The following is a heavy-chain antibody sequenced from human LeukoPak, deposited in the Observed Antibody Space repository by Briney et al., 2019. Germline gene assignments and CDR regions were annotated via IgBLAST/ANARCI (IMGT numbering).Heavy chain of an antibody. D-gene: IGHD3-22*01. CDR2: IYYSGST. V-gene: IGHV4-31*03. CDR3: ARLGDYYDSSGTNWFDP. Sequence: PSQTLSLTCTVSGGSISSGGYYWRWIRQHPGKGLEWIGYIYYSGSTYYNPSLKSRVTISVDTSQNQFSLKLSSVTAADTAVYYCARLGDYYDSSGTNWFDPWGQGTLVTVSS. CDR1: GGSISSGGYY. J-gene: IGHJ5*02.